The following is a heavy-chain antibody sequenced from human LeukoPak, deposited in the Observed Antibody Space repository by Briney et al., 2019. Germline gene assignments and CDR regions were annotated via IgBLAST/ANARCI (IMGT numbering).Heavy chain of an antibody. V-gene: IGHV3-64*01. CDR1: GFTFSSYA. CDR3: ARGYDFWSGYWSHSDY. CDR2: ISSNGGST. J-gene: IGHJ4*02. D-gene: IGHD3-3*01. Sequence: GGSLRLSCAASGFTFSSYAMHWVRQAPGKGLEYVSAISSNGGSTYYAYSMKGRFTISRDNSKNTLYLQMGSLRAEDMAVYYCARGYDFWSGYWSHSDYWGQGTLVTVSS.